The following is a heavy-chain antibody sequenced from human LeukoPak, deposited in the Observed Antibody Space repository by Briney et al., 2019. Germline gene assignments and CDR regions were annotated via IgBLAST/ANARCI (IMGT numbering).Heavy chain of an antibody. V-gene: IGHV3-48*01. CDR1: GFTFSSYG. CDR3: ARDHSVRWYHSDF. D-gene: IGHD4-23*01. CDR2: ISSSSNTI. Sequence: GGSLRLSCPAAGFTFSSYGVNWFRQVPGKGLEWFSNISSSSNTIYYADSVNGRFTISRDNAKNLLYLKMNSLKAEDTAVYYCARDHSVRWYHSDFWGQGTLVTVSS. J-gene: IGHJ4*02.